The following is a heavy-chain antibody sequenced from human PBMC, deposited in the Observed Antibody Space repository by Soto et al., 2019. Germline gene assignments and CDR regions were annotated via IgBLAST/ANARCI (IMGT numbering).Heavy chain of an antibody. CDR3: ARGRYCSGGSCEMDFDY. CDR2: MNPNSGNT. Sequence: ASVKVSCKASGYTFTSYDINWVRQATGQGLEWMGWMNPNSGNTGYAQKFQGRVTMTRNTSISTAYMELSSLRSEDTAVYYCARGRYCSGGSCEMDFDYRGQGTLVTVSS. CDR1: GYTFTSYD. J-gene: IGHJ4*02. D-gene: IGHD2-15*01. V-gene: IGHV1-8*01.